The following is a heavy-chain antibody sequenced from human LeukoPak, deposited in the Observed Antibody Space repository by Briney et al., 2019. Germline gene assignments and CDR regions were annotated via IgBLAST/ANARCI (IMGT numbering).Heavy chain of an antibody. V-gene: IGHV3-9*01. CDR2: ISWNSGSM. J-gene: IGHJ4*02. CDR1: GFTFDDYA. CDR3: AKDRVWNFFDS. D-gene: IGHD1-1*01. Sequence: GGSLRLSCAASGFTFDDYAMHWVRQAPGKGLEWVSGISWNSGSMDYADSVKGRFTISRDNAKNTLYLQMNSLKNEDTAVYYCAKDRVWNFFDSWGQGTLVTVSS.